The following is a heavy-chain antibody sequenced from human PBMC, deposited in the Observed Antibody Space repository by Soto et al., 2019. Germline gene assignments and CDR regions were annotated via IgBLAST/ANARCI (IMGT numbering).Heavy chain of an antibody. CDR1: GFTFSSYA. CDR2: ISGSGGST. CDR3: AKESLYDFWSGYYLDSYYYYYMDV. D-gene: IGHD3-3*01. J-gene: IGHJ6*03. Sequence: PGGSLRLSCAASGFTFSSYAVSWVRQAPGKGLEWVSAISGSGGSTYYADSVKGRFTISRDNSKNTLYLQMNSLRAEDTAVYYCAKESLYDFWSGYYLDSYYYYYMDVWGKGTTVTVSS. V-gene: IGHV3-23*01.